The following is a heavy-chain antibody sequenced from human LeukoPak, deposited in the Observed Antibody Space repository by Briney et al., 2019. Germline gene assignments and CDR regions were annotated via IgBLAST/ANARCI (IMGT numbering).Heavy chain of an antibody. Sequence: QPGGSLRLSCAASGFTFNRHWMHWVRQAPGKGLVWVSRSNSDGSSTVYADSVKGRFTISRDNAKNTLYLQMNSLRAEDTAVYYCARGAGIYYTTGWTGWFDPWGQGTLVTVTS. D-gene: IGHD6-19*01. J-gene: IGHJ5*02. CDR2: SNSDGSST. V-gene: IGHV3-74*01. CDR3: ARGAGIYYTTGWTGWFDP. CDR1: GFTFNRHW.